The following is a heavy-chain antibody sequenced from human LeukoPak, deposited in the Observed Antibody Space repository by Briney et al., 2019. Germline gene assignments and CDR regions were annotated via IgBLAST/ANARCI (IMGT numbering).Heavy chain of an antibody. V-gene: IGHV3-53*01. CDR1: GFSVTNNY. CDR3: AKESGYYHY. CDR2: IYGGGDT. Sequence: RGCLRLSCAAAGFSVTNNYVNWVRPAPEKGLGWVSIIYGGGDTSYADSVEGRFTISRDNSKNTVYLQMNSLRAEDTAVYYCAKESGYYHYWGQGTQVTVSS. J-gene: IGHJ4*02. D-gene: IGHD3-3*01.